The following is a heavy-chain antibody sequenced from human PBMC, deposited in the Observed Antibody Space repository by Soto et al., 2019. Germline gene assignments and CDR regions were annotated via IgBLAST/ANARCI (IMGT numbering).Heavy chain of an antibody. V-gene: IGHV3-23*01. CDR3: GKGKLGTLGY. D-gene: IGHD7-27*01. J-gene: IGHJ4*02. CDR1: RFTFSSYA. Sequence: WGSLRLSCAASRFTFSSYAISCDRQSPGKGLEWVSAISGSGGSTYYADSGKGLFTISRDNSNNTLYLQMNSLRAADTAVYYCGKGKLGTLGYSGQAPLVTVSS. CDR2: ISGSGGST.